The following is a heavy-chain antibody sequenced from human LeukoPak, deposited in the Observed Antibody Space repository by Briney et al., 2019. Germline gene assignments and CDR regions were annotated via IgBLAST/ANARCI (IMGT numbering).Heavy chain of an antibody. CDR1: GYTFTSYI. Sequence: ASVKVSCKASGYTFTSYIISWVRQAPGQGLEWMGWINAYNGNTDYAQRVQGRVTMTTDTSTSTAYMELRSMRSDDTAVYYCARDRHIAAAVYYYYMDVWGKGTPVTVSS. J-gene: IGHJ6*03. V-gene: IGHV1-18*01. CDR3: ARDRHIAAAVYYYYMDV. CDR2: INAYNGNT. D-gene: IGHD6-13*01.